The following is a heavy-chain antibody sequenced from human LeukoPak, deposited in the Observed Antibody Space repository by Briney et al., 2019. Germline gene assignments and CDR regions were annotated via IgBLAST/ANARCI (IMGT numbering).Heavy chain of an antibody. V-gene: IGHV3-21*01. D-gene: IGHD2-8*01. Sequence: GGSLRLSCAASGFTFSTSSMTWVRQAPGKGLEWVSSISRSGDYTYYADSVKGRFTMSRDNAKNSLYLQMNSLRAEDTAVYYCTRRYCTDGVCPFDIWGQGTMITVSS. CDR2: ISRSGDYT. CDR3: TRRYCTDGVCPFDI. CDR1: GFTFSTSS. J-gene: IGHJ3*02.